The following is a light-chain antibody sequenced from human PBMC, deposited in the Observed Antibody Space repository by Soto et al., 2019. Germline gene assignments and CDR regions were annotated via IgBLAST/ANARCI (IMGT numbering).Light chain of an antibody. CDR2: RHQ. J-gene: IGLJ1*01. Sequence: QSVLPQPPSASGTPGPRVTISCSGSSSNIGSNTVNWYQQLPGPAPKLLIYRHQQRPSGVPDRFSGSKSGTAASLAISGLKSEDEADYYWAAWEDSMNGYVFGTGTQVTAL. V-gene: IGLV1-44*01. CDR3: AAWEDSMNGYV. CDR1: SSNIGSNT.